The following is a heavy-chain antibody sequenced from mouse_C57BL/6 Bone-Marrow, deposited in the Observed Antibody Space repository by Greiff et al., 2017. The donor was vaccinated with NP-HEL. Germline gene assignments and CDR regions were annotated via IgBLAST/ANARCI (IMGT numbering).Heavy chain of an antibody. Sequence: QVQLQQPGAELVMPGASVKLSCKASGYTFPSYWMHWVKQRPGQGLEWIGEIDPSDSYTNYNQKFKGKSTLTVDKSSSTAYMQLSSLTSEDSAVYYCARSDGSSWGYAMDYWGQGTSVTVSS. CDR1: GYTFPSYW. CDR3: ARSDGSSWGYAMDY. J-gene: IGHJ4*01. V-gene: IGHV1-69*01. CDR2: IDPSDSYT. D-gene: IGHD1-1*01.